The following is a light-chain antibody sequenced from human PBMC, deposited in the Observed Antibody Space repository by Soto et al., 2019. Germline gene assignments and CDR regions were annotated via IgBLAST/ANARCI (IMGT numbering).Light chain of an antibody. CDR2: DAF. CDR3: QQRHMWPIT. V-gene: IGKV3-11*01. J-gene: IGKJ5*01. Sequence: EVVLTQSPVTLSLSPGQTATLSCRASQSFRGLLAWYQQKPGQAPRLLIYDAFNRATGIPPRFSGSGSVTDFTLTISSLEPEDSAVYYCQQRHMWPITFGQGTRLEI. CDR1: QSFRGL.